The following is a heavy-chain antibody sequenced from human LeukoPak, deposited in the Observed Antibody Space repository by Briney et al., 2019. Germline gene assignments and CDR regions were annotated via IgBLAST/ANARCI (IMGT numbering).Heavy chain of an antibody. CDR1: GGSISSGDYY. CDR2: IYYSGST. V-gene: IGHV4-30-4*08. D-gene: IGHD3-22*01. CDR3: ASARPNYYDSSVGLDFAFDI. J-gene: IGHJ3*02. Sequence: PSETLSLTCTVSGGSISSGDYYWSWIRQPPGKGLEWIGYIYYSGSTYYNPSLKSRVTISVDTSKNQFSLKLSSVTAADTAVYYCASARPNYYDSSVGLDFAFDIWGQGTMVTVSS.